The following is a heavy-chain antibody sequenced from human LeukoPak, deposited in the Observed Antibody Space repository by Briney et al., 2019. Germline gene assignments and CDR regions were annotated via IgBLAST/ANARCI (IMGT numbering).Heavy chain of an antibody. D-gene: IGHD3-10*01. CDR2: ISSIGTTI. J-gene: IGHJ4*02. CDR1: GFTFSIYE. Sequence: PGGSLRLSCAASGFTFSIYEMNWVRQAPGKGLEWVSYISSIGTTIYYADSVKGLFTISRDNAKDSLYLQMNSLRAEDTAVYYCARDWGGGTHDYWGQGTLVTVSS. V-gene: IGHV3-48*03. CDR3: ARDWGGGTHDY.